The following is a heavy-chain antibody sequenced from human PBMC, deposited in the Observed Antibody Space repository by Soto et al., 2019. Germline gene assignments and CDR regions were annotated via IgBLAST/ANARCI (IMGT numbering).Heavy chain of an antibody. V-gene: IGHV3-11*01. Sequence: QVQLVESGGGLVKPGGSLRLSCAASGFTFSDYYMSWIRQAPGKGLEWVSYISSSGSTIYYADSVKGRFTISRDNAKNSLDLQMNSLRAEDTAVYYCARDLAGDYDFWSGYPLNNWFDPWGQGTLVTVSS. D-gene: IGHD3-3*01. CDR3: ARDLAGDYDFWSGYPLNNWFDP. CDR1: GFTFSDYY. J-gene: IGHJ5*02. CDR2: ISSSGSTI.